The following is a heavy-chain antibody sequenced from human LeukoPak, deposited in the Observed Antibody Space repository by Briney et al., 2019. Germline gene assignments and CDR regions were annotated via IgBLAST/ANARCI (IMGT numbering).Heavy chain of an antibody. CDR1: GGSFSGYY. D-gene: IGHD3-3*01. V-gene: IGHV4-34*01. J-gene: IGHJ4*02. CDR2: INHSGST. Sequence: SETLSLTCAVYGGSFSGYYWSWIRQPPGKGLEWIGEINHSGSTNYYPSLKSRVTISVDTSKNQFSLKLSSVTAADTAVYYCAREFGVGLVDNWGQGTLVTVSS. CDR3: AREFGVGLVDN.